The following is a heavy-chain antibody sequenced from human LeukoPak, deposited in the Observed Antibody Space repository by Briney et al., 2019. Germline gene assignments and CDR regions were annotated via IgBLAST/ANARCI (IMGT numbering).Heavy chain of an antibody. V-gene: IGHV1-69*05. CDR2: IIPIFGTA. J-gene: IGHJ4*02. CDR1: GGTFSSYA. Sequence: ASVKVSCKASGGTFSSYAISWVRQAPGQGLEWMGGIIPIFGTANYAQKFQGRVTITTDESTSTAYMELSSLRSEDTAVYYCARDSSSSVGGGGESATWYYFDYWGQGTLVTVSS. CDR3: ARDSSSSVGGGGESATWYYFDY. D-gene: IGHD6-6*01.